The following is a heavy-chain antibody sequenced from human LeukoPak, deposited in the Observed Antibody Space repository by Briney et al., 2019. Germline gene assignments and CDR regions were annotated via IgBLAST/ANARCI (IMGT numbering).Heavy chain of an antibody. CDR2: IYTSGST. CDR3: ARTKQWLMYYFDY. D-gene: IGHD5-12*01. Sequence: SETLSLTCTVSGGSISSGSYYWSWIRQPAGKGLEWIGRIYTSGSTNYNPSLKSRVTISVDTSKNQFSLKLSSATAADTAVYYCARTKQWLMYYFDYWGQGTLATVSS. V-gene: IGHV4-61*02. J-gene: IGHJ4*02. CDR1: GGSISSGSYY.